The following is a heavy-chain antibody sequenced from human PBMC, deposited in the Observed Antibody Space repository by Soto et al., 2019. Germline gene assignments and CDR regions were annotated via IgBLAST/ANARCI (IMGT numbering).Heavy chain of an antibody. CDR2: TYYRSKWYN. CDR3: ARRSGIGSGSYYYYYYGMDV. CDR1: GDSVSSNSAA. V-gene: IGHV6-1*01. Sequence: SQTLSLTCAISGDSVSSNSAAWNWIRQSPSRGLEWLGRTYYRSKWYNDYAVSVRSRITINPDTSKNQFSLQLNSVTPEDTAEYYCARRSGIGSGSYYYYYYGMDVWGQGTTVTVSS. J-gene: IGHJ6*02. D-gene: IGHD3-10*01.